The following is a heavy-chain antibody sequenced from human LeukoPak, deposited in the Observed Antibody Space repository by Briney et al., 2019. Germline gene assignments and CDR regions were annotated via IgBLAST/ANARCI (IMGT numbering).Heavy chain of an antibody. D-gene: IGHD6-19*01. Sequence: SETLSLTCAVSGVPFSDYYWSWVRQSPRQGLEWIGEINHSGYTNYNPSLKSRVTMSIDTSKNQFSLRLTSVTAADAGVYYCTRAVAGHPDWGQGTLVTVSS. J-gene: IGHJ4*02. CDR1: GVPFSDYY. CDR3: TRAVAGHPD. CDR2: INHSGYT. V-gene: IGHV4-34*01.